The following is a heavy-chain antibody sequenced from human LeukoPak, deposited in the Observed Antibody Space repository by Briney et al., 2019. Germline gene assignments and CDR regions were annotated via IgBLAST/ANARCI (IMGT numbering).Heavy chain of an antibody. J-gene: IGHJ6*02. CDR2: INHSGST. D-gene: IGHD3-3*01. CDR3: ARGRKWLLSYGMDV. V-gene: IGHV4-34*01. CDR1: GGSFSGYY. Sequence: SETLSLTCAVYGGSFSGYYWSWIRQPPGKGLEWIGEINHSGSTNYNPSLKSRVTISVDTSKNQFSLKLSSVTAAGTAVYYCARGRKWLLSYGMDVWGQGTTVTVSS.